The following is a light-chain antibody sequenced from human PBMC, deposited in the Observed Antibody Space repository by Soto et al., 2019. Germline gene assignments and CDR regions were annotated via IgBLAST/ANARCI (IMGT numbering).Light chain of an antibody. Sequence: DAVLTQSPLSLPVTLGQSASISCRSSQSLVYSDAHVYLTWFHQRPGQSPRRLMYKVSTRDSGVPDRFSGSGSSADFTLKIGRVEAEVVGVDSCLQGTHRPWTFGQGTKV. CDR3: LQGTHRPWT. CDR1: QSLVYSDAHVY. J-gene: IGKJ1*01. V-gene: IGKV2-30*01. CDR2: KVS.